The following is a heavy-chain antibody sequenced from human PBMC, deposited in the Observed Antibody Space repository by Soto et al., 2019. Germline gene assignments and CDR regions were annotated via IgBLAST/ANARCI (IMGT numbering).Heavy chain of an antibody. CDR3: ARDVSGPGATYVMDV. V-gene: IGHV1-46*01. CDR2: INPGGGRT. Sequence: GASVKVSCKAPADTFTSYYIHWVRQAPGQGLQWMGIINPGGGRTAYAQKFQGRVTLTRDMSTSTVYMELTSLTYDDTAVYYCARDVSGPGATYVMDVWGQGTTVTVSS. CDR1: ADTFTSYY. D-gene: IGHD2-2*01. J-gene: IGHJ6*02.